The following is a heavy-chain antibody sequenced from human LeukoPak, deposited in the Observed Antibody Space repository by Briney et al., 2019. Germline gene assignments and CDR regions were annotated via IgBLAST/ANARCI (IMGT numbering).Heavy chain of an antibody. CDR2: INWSGGST. V-gene: IGHV3-20*04. D-gene: IGHD1-26*01. J-gene: IGHJ4*02. CDR1: GFTFDDYG. Sequence: GGSLRLSCAASGFTFDDYGMSWVRQAPGKGLEWVSGINWSGGSTGYADSVKGRFTISRDNAKNSLYLQMNSLRAEDTASYYCARDGGSYSDYWGQGTLVTVSS. CDR3: ARDGGSYSDY.